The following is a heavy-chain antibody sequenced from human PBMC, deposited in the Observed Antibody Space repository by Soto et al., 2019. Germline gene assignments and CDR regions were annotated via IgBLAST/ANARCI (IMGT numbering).Heavy chain of an antibody. V-gene: IGHV4-59*08. CDR1: GGSISSYY. J-gene: IGHJ5*02. Sequence: SETLSLTCTVSGGSISSYYWSWIRQPPGKGLEWIGEIYHSGSTNYNPSLESRLTLSVDTSKNRFSLKLSSVTAADTAVYYCAGSIAGFCISTSCYPGWFDPWGQGTQVTVSS. D-gene: IGHD2-2*03. CDR2: IYHSGST. CDR3: AGSIAGFCISTSCYPGWFDP.